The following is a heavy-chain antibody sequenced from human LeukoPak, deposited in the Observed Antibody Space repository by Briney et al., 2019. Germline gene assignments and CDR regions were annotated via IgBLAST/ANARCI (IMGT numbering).Heavy chain of an antibody. CDR2: ISGGGGST. CDR3: AKGGKWDVTPFDY. D-gene: IGHD1-26*01. V-gene: IGHV3-23*01. J-gene: IGHJ4*02. Sequence: GGSLSLSCAASGFPFTSYSMNWVRQAPGKGLEWVSTISGGGGSTYYADSVKGRFTISRDNSKNTLYLQVNSLRAEDTAVYYCAKGGKWDVTPFDYWGQGTLVTVSS. CDR1: GFPFTSYS.